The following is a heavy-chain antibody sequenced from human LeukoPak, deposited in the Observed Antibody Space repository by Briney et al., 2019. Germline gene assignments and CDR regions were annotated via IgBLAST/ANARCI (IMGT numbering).Heavy chain of an antibody. V-gene: IGHV1-2*02. CDR3: ARERTLTSCYDY. CDR1: VYTFTGYY. D-gene: IGHD2-15*01. J-gene: IGHJ4*01. CDR2: INPNSGGT. Sequence: ASVNVSCKASVYTFTGYYMHWVRQAPGQGLEWMGWINPNSGGTNYAQKFQGRVTMTRDTSISTAYMELSRLRSDDTAVYYCARERTLTSCYDYRGQGTLVTVSS.